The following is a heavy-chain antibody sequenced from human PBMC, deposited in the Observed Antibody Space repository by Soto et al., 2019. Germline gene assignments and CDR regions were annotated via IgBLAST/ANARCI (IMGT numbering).Heavy chain of an antibody. Sequence: LCLICTVSGVSILSRCYYWSWIRQPPVKGLDWIGYIYYSGSTYYNPSPKSRATISVDTTNNQFSMKLSSVPAADTPVSCCSRTYWRNWLDPGGER. CDR3: SRTYWRNWLDP. CDR1: GVSILSRCYY. D-gene: IGHD3-3*01. CDR2: IYYSGST. J-gene: IGHJ5*02. V-gene: IGHV4-31*03.